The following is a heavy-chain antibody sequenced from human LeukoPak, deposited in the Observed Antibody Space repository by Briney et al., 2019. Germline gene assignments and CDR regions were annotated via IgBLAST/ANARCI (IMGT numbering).Heavy chain of an antibody. Sequence: SVKVSCKASGYRFTSYYMHWIRQAPGQGLEWMGVINTSGGSTSYEQKFQDRVTMTRDTSTSKVYMELSRLRSEDTAVYYCARGSRWLGDYWGQGNLVTVSS. D-gene: IGHD5-24*01. V-gene: IGHV1-46*01. CDR1: GYRFTSYY. CDR3: ARGSRWLGDY. J-gene: IGHJ4*02. CDR2: INTSGGST.